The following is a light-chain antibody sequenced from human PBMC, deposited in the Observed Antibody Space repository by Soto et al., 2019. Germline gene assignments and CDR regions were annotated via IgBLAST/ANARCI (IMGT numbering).Light chain of an antibody. CDR3: HQYNSWPPGT. V-gene: IGKV3-15*01. J-gene: IGKJ2*01. CDR1: QSISRS. Sequence: EIVLTLSPAILSVSPGERATLSCRASQSISRSLAWYQQKPGQAPRLLISDASTRATGIPPRFSGSGSGTEFTLPIISIQSEDFAPYYCHQYNSWPPGTFGQGTKVEIK. CDR2: DAS.